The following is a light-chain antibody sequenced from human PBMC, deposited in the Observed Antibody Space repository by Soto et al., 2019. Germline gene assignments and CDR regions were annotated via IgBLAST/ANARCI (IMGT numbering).Light chain of an antibody. CDR3: QQLFDSPIT. Sequence: THSPSFLSPSIGESDPIPCLASQVISTSLAWYQVKPGKAPKLLMYAASTLESGVPSRFSATVSGTEFSLTITSLQPEDFATYYCQQLFDSPITFGQGTRLEIK. V-gene: IGKV1-9*01. CDR1: QVISTS. J-gene: IGKJ5*01. CDR2: AAS.